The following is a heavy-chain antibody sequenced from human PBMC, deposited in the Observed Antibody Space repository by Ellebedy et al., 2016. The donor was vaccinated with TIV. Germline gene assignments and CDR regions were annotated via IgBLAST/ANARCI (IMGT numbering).Heavy chain of an antibody. V-gene: IGHV1-69*13. Sequence: AASVKVSCKASGGTFSSYAISWVRQAPGQGLEWMGGIIPIFGTANYAQKFQGRVTITADESTSTAYMELSSLRSEDTAVYYCARAPFGGFDPWGQGTLVTVSS. J-gene: IGHJ5*02. CDR1: GGTFSSYA. CDR2: IIPIFGTA. D-gene: IGHD3-10*01. CDR3: ARAPFGGFDP.